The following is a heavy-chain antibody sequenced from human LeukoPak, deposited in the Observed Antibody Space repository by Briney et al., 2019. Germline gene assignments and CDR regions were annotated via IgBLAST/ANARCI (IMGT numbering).Heavy chain of an antibody. CDR3: ARDRLLWFGESNFDY. Sequence: GGSLRLSCAASGFTFSNHWMTWVRQAPGKGLEWVANINQEGSEIYYVDSVRGRFTISRDNAKNSLYLQMNSLRAEDTAVYYCARDRLLWFGESNFDYWGQGTLVTVSS. J-gene: IGHJ4*02. D-gene: IGHD3-10*01. CDR1: GFTFSNHW. V-gene: IGHV3-7*01. CDR2: INQEGSEI.